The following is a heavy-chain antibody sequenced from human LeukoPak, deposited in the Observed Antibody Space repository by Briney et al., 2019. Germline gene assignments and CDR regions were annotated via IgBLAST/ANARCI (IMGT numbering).Heavy chain of an antibody. CDR3: ARQGSSWFYYYYYYMDV. V-gene: IGHV4-38-2*02. Sequence: SETLSLTCTVSGYSIGSGYYWGWIRQPSGKGLEWIGSIYHSGSTYYNPSLKSRVTISVDTSKNQFSLKLSSVTAADTAVYYCARQGSSWFYYYYYYMDVWGKGTTVTVSS. D-gene: IGHD6-13*01. J-gene: IGHJ6*03. CDR2: IYHSGST. CDR1: GYSIGSGYY.